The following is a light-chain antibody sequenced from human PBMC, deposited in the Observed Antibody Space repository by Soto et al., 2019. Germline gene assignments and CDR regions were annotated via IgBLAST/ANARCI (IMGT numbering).Light chain of an antibody. CDR2: EVN. CDR1: STDVGGYKY. V-gene: IGLV2-14*01. CDR3: SSFSSSSTPYV. J-gene: IGLJ1*01. Sequence: QSVLTQPASVSGSPGQSITISCTGTSTDVGGYKYVSWYQQHPGTAPKLMIFEVNGRPSGVSDRFSGSKSGNTASLTISGLQPEDEADYSCSSFSSSSTPYVFGTGTKLTVL.